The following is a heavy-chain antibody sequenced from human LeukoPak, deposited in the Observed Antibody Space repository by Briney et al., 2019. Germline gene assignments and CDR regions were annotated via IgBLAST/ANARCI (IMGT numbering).Heavy chain of an antibody. CDR2: ISTTGGNT. CDR1: GFTFSGYA. Sequence: GSLRLSCAASGFTFSGYALSWVRQAPGKGLEWVYSISTTGGNTYYAESVKGRFTISRDNSKNTVFLQMSSLRAEDTALYYCAKGGGEDFDHWGQGALVTVSS. CDR3: AKGGGEDFDH. V-gene: IGHV3-23*01. D-gene: IGHD3-10*01. J-gene: IGHJ4*02.